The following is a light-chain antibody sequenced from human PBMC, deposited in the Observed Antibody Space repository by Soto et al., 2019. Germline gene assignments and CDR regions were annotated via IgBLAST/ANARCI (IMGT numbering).Light chain of an antibody. CDR2: ECS. V-gene: IGLV2-23*03. CDR1: SSDVGSYEF. Sequence: QSVLTQPASVSESPGQSITISCTGPSSDVGSYEFVSWYQQYPGKAPKLMIYECSKRPSGVSDRLSGSKSGNTASLTISGLQAEDEADYFCCSYAGGSNVFGAGTKVTVL. CDR3: CSYAGGSNV. J-gene: IGLJ1*01.